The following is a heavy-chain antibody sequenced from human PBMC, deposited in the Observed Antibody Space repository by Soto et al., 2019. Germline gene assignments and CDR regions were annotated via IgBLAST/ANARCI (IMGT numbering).Heavy chain of an antibody. V-gene: IGHV1-8*01. J-gene: IGHJ2*01. CDR2: MNPNSGTT. CDR3: AREYYGCNEEVLDWYFDL. Sequence: QVQLVQSGAEVKKPGASVKVSCKASGYTFTSYDINWVRQATGQGLEWMGWMNPNSGTTGFVQKFQGRVTMTRNTSISTAYMELNSLRFEDMAVYYCAREYYGCNEEVLDWYFDLWGRGTLVTVSS. CDR1: GYTFTSYD. D-gene: IGHD4-17*01.